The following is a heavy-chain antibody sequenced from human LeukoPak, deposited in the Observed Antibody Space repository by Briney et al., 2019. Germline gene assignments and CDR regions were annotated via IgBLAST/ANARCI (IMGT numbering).Heavy chain of an antibody. D-gene: IGHD6-13*01. CDR1: GFLLRTSGVG. V-gene: IGHV2-5*02. J-gene: IGHJ4*02. Sequence: SGPTLVNPSQTLTLTCTFSGFLLRTSGVGVGWIRQPPGKALEWLGIIYWDDDERYSPSLKSRLTITKDTSKNQVVLTMANMDPVDTATYYCAHRNSGLAAAGFEFWGQGTLVTVSS. CDR2: IYWDDDE. CDR3: AHRNSGLAAAGFEF.